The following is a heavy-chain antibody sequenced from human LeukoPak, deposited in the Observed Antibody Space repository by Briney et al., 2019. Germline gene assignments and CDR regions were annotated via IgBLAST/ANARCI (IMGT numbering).Heavy chain of an antibody. D-gene: IGHD1-1*01. J-gene: IGHJ4*02. CDR2: IYPGDSHT. CDR1: GYTFTNYW. CDR3: ANSNWNSFFGH. Sequence: GESLKISCKGSGYTFTNYWIGWVRQMPGKGLEWMGIIYPGDSHTRYSPSFQGQVTISADKSISTAYLQWSSLKASDTAMYYCANSNWNSFFGHWGQGTLVTVSS. V-gene: IGHV5-51*01.